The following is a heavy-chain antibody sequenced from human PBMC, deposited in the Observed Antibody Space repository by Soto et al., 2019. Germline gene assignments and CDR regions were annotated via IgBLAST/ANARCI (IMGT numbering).Heavy chain of an antibody. D-gene: IGHD6-19*01. V-gene: IGHV3-20*03. CDR3: ARDGGVVVAVDAFDV. CDR1: GFTFDNHG. CDR2: ITWNGATT. J-gene: IGHJ3*01. Sequence: EVQLVESGGGVVRPGGSRRPPVAASGFTFDNHGLTGFGQAPGKGLGGVSGITWNGATTGYADSVKGRFTISRDNAKNSLYLQMNSLRVEDTALYYCARDGGVVVAVDAFDVWGQGTMVTVSS.